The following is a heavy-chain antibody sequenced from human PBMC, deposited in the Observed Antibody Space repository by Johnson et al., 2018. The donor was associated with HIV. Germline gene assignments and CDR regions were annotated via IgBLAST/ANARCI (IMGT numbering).Heavy chain of an antibody. J-gene: IGHJ3*02. D-gene: IGHD6-13*01. CDR3: ARDTEYSSNWYAFDI. V-gene: IGHV3-30*04. CDR2: ITYDGRNK. CDR1: GFTFRSYA. Sequence: QVQLVESGGAVVQPGRSLRVSCAASGFTFRSYAMHWVRQAPGKGLEWVAVITYDGRNKYYADFVKGRFIISRDNSKNTLYLQVKSLRAEDTAVYYCARDTEYSSNWYAFDIWGQGTMVTVSS.